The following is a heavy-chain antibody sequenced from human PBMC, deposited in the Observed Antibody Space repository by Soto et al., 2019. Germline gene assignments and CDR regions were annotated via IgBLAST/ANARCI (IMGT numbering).Heavy chain of an antibody. J-gene: IGHJ3*01. Sequence: QLQLQESGPGLVKPSETLSLTCTVSGDSISTSHYYWAWIRQPPGKGLEWIGSIYKSGSTYYNPSLKSRVSMSVDTSKNQFSLKLSSVTAADTAVYFCARPGYYDDSGYWRSPFDFWGQGTMVTVSS. V-gene: IGHV4-39*01. CDR1: GDSISTSHYY. CDR3: ARPGYYDDSGYWRSPFDF. D-gene: IGHD3-22*01. CDR2: IYKSGST.